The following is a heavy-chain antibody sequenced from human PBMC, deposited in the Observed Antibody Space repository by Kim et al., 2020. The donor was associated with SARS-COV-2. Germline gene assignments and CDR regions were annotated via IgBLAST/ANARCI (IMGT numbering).Heavy chain of an antibody. CDR3: VKDQAPSITGRGVLDY. CDR1: GFTFSSYA. D-gene: IGHD1-20*01. CDR2: ISSNGGST. V-gene: IGHV3-64D*06. Sequence: GGSLRLSCSASGFTFSSYAMHWVRQAPGKGLEYVSAISSNGGSTYYADSVKGRFTISRYNSKNTLYLQMSSLRAEDTAVYYCVKDQAPSITGRGVLDYWGQGTLVTVSS. J-gene: IGHJ4*02.